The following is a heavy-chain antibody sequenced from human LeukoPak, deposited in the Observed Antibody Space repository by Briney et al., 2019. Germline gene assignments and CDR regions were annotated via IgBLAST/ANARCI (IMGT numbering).Heavy chain of an antibody. Sequence: GGSLRLSCAASGFTFSSYAMSWVRQAPGRGLEWVSTIGGSGDTTFYADSVRGRFTISRDNSNNTLYLQMSSLRAEDTAVYYCAKERSSIPAAANYWGQGTLVTVSS. J-gene: IGHJ4*02. V-gene: IGHV3-23*01. CDR3: AKERSSIPAAANY. D-gene: IGHD6-13*01. CDR1: GFTFSSYA. CDR2: IGGSGDTT.